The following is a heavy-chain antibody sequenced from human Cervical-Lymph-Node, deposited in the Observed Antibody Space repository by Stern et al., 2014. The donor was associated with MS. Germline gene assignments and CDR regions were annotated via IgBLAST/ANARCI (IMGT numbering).Heavy chain of an antibody. CDR1: GFTFTSSA. V-gene: IGHV1-58*02. J-gene: IGHJ6*02. CDR3: AASGGNSYGMDV. CDR2: IVVGSGNT. Sequence: HLVESGPEVKKPGTSVKVSCKASGFTFTSSAMRWVRQAPGQRLEWIGWIVVGSGNTNYAQKFQERVTITRDMSTSTAYMELSSLRSEDTAVYYCAASGGNSYGMDVWGQGTTVTVSS. D-gene: IGHD4-23*01.